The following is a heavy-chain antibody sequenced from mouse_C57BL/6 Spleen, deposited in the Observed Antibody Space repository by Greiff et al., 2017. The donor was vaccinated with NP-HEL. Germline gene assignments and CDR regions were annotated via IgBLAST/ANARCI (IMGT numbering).Heavy chain of an antibody. D-gene: IGHD4-1*01. Sequence: QVQLQQSGPGLVQPSQSLSITCTVSGFSLTSYGVHWVRQSPGKGLEWLGVIWSGGSTDYNAAFISRLSISKDNSKSQVFFKMNSLQADDTAIYYCARGGRNTGAPFAYWGQGTLVTVSA. CDR1: GFSLTSYG. J-gene: IGHJ3*01. CDR3: ARGGRNTGAPFAY. CDR2: IWSGGST. V-gene: IGHV2-2*01.